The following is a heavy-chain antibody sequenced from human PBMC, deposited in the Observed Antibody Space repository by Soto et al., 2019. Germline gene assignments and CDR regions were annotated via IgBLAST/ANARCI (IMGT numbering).Heavy chain of an antibody. J-gene: IGHJ4*02. CDR1: TLKFSTYD. D-gene: IGHD6-19*01. Sequence: PGGSLRLSCAASTLKFSTYDMHRVRQAPGMGLEWVATISYNGRNEYYADSVRGRFTISRDNSKNTLFLQMDSLRVDDTGVYYCALTRRSSLLEVAGPGFEYWGQGTLVTVSS. CDR2: ISYNGRNE. V-gene: IGHV3-30*03. CDR3: ALTRRSSLLEVAGPGFEY.